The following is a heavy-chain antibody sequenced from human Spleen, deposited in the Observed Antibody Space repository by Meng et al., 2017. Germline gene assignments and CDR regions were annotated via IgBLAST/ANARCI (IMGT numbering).Heavy chain of an antibody. CDR1: GFTFDDYA. V-gene: IGHV3-9*01. CDR3: AKDFSLGILNYFDY. D-gene: IGHD7-27*01. J-gene: IGHJ4*02. CDR2: ISWNSGRI. Sequence: SLKISCAATGFTFDDYAMHWVRQAPGKGLEWVSGISWNSGRIGYADSVKGRFTISRDNAKNSLFLQMNSLRAEDTALYYCAKDFSLGILNYFDYWGQGTPVTVSS.